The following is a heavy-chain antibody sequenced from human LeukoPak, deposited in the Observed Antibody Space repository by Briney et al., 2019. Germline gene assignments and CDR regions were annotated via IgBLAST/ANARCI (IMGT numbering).Heavy chain of an antibody. D-gene: IGHD6-6*01. J-gene: IGHJ4*02. CDR1: GVTFSSYA. Sequence: GGSLRLPCAASGVTFSSYAMSCVRQAPGKGLEWVSAITSSGGSTYYADSVKGRFTISRDNSKDTLYLQMNNLRAEDTAVYYCAKGSSSSRPYYFDFWGQGTLVTVSS. CDR3: AKGSSSSRPYYFDF. V-gene: IGHV3-23*01. CDR2: ITSSGGST.